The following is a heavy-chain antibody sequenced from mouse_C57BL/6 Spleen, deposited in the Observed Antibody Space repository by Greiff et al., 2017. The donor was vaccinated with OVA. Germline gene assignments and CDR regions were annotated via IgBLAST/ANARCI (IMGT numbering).Heavy chain of an antibody. Sequence: VQLQQSGTELVKPGASVKLSCKASGYTFTSYWMHWVKQRPGQGLEWIGNINPSNGGTNYNEKFKSKATLTVDKSSSTAYMQLSSLTSEDSAVYYCAIYGSSWAWFAYWGQGTLVTVSA. CDR2: INPSNGGT. D-gene: IGHD1-1*01. V-gene: IGHV1-53*01. J-gene: IGHJ3*01. CDR3: AIYGSSWAWFAY. CDR1: GYTFTSYW.